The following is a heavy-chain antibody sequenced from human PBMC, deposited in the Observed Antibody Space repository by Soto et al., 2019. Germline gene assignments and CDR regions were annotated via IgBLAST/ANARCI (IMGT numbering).Heavy chain of an antibody. Sequence: QVQLQESGPGLVKPSQTLSLTCTVSGGSISSGGYYWSWIRQHPGKGLEWIGYIYYSGSTYYNPSLKSRVTLAVDPSKNQFSLKLSSVTAADTAVYYCARDSAPMVRGLGGWFDPWGQGTLVPVSS. CDR2: IYYSGST. CDR3: ARDSAPMVRGLGGWFDP. CDR1: GGSISSGGYY. V-gene: IGHV4-31*03. J-gene: IGHJ5*02. D-gene: IGHD3-10*01.